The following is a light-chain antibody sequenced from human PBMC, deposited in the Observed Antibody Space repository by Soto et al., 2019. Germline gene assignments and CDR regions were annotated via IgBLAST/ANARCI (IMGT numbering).Light chain of an antibody. CDR2: GSS. Sequence: EIMMTQCPATLSVSHRELATLSCRASQTVTNNLAWYQQKPGQAPRLLIFGSSTRATGIPARFSGSGSGTDFTLTISSLQSEDFAVYYCQQYHNWPPEFGQGTKVDIK. J-gene: IGKJ1*01. CDR3: QQYHNWPPE. V-gene: IGKV3-15*01. CDR1: QTVTNN.